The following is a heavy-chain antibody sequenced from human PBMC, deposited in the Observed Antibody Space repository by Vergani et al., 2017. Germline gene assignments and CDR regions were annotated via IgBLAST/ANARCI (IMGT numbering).Heavy chain of an antibody. D-gene: IGHD3/OR15-3a*01. V-gene: IGHV3-21*04. CDR3: ARLADWTTRYDV. Sequence: EVQLVESGGGLVKPGGSLRLSCAASGFTFSSYSMNWVRQAPGKGLEWVSSISSSSSYRYYADSVKGRCTISRDNAKNSLYLQMNSLRVDDTAVYYCARLADWTTRYDVWGQGTMVTVSS. CDR1: GFTFSSYS. CDR2: ISSSSSYR. J-gene: IGHJ3*01.